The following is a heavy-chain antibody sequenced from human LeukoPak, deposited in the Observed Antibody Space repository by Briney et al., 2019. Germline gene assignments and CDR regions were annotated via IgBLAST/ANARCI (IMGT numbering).Heavy chain of an antibody. CDR3: ARSYYYDSSGYNY. J-gene: IGHJ4*02. D-gene: IGHD3-22*01. V-gene: IGHV4-59*01. CDR2: IYYSGSN. Sequence: SETLSLTCTVSGGSISSYYWSWLRQPPGKGVEWIGYIYYSGSNNYNPSLKSRVTISVDTSKNQFSLKLSSVTAADTAVYYCARSYYYDSSGYNYWGQGTLVTVSS. CDR1: GGSISSYY.